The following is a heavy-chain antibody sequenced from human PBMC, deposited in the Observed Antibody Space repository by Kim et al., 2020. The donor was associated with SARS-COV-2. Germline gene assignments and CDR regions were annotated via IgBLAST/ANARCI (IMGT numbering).Heavy chain of an antibody. V-gene: IGHV6-1*01. CDR2: TYYRSKWYN. CDR3: ARGYAFDI. CDR1: GDSVSSNSIA. Sequence: SRTLSLTCAISGDSVSSNSIAWNWIRQSPSRGLEWLGRTYYRSKWYNDYSPSVKGRITISPDTSKNHFSLQLNSVSPEDTAVYYCARGYAFDIWGPGTLVTVSS. J-gene: IGHJ3*02.